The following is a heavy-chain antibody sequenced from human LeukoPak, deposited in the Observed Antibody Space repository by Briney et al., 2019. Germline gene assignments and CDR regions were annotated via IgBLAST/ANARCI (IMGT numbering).Heavy chain of an antibody. CDR3: ARSLRGYSYGPPFDY. CDR1: GGSISSYY. D-gene: IGHD5-18*01. Sequence: SETLSLTCTVSGGSISSYYWGWIRQPPGKGLEWIGYIYYSGSTNYNPSLKSRVTISVDTSKNQFSLKLSSVTAADTAVYYCARSLRGYSYGPPFDYWGQGTLVTVSS. CDR2: IYYSGST. V-gene: IGHV4-59*01. J-gene: IGHJ4*02.